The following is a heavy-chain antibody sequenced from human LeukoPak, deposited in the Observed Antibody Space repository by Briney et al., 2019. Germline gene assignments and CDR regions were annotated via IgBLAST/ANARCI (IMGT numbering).Heavy chain of an antibody. CDR2: ISWNSASV. CDR1: GFTFDDYG. J-gene: IGHJ4*02. D-gene: IGHD6-13*01. V-gene: IGHV3-9*01. CDR3: AKDYGNSSSWYDY. Sequence: PGRSLRLSCEDSGFTFDDYGMHWVREAPGKGLEWVSPISWNSASVGYVDSVKGRFTISIDNAKKTLYLQMNSLRPEDTAVYYCAKDYGNSSSWYDYWGQGTLVTVSS.